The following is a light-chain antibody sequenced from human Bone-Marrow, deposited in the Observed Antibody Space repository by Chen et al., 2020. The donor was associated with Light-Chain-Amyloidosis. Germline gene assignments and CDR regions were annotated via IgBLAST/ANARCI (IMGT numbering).Light chain of an antibody. CDR2: RDT. V-gene: IGLV3-25*03. CDR1: ALPTKY. Sequence: SYELTQPPSASVSPGPTARITRSGDALPTKYAYWYQQKPGQAPVLVIHRDTERPSGISERFSGSSSGTTATLTISGVQAEDEADYHCQSADSSGTYEVIFGGGTKLTVL. CDR3: QSADSSGTYEVI. J-gene: IGLJ2*01.